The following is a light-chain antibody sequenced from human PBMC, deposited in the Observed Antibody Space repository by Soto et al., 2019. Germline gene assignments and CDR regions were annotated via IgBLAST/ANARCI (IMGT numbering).Light chain of an antibody. V-gene: IGKV3-15*01. Sequence: EFVLTQSPGTLSLSPGERATLSCRASHTVRNNYLACYQQRPGQAPRLLIYGASNRVNGVPDRFSGSGSGTEFTLIISSLQSEDFAVYYCQQFNDWPRTFGLGTKVDIK. CDR1: HTVRNN. J-gene: IGKJ1*01. CDR2: GAS. CDR3: QQFNDWPRT.